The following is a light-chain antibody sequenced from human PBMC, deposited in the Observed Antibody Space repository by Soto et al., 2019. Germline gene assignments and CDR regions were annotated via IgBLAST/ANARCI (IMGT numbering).Light chain of an antibody. J-gene: IGKJ4*01. Sequence: EIVLTQSPATLSLSPGERATLSCRASQSVSSSFAWYQQKPGQAPRLLIYDASNRAIGIPARFSGSGSGTEFTLTISSLEPEDFAVYYCQLRDNWPPKLTFGGGAKVEIK. CDR1: QSVSSS. V-gene: IGKV3-11*01. CDR2: DAS. CDR3: QLRDNWPPKLT.